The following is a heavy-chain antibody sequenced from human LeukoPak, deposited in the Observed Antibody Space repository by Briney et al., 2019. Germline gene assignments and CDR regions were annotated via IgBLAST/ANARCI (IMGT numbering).Heavy chain of an antibody. CDR3: ARVGATSPYYFDY. Sequence: GGSLRLSCAASGFTFDDYAMHWVRQAPGKGLEWVSGISWNSGSIGYADSVKGRFTISRDNAKNSLYLQMNSLRAEDTAVYYCARVGATSPYYFDYWGQGTLVTVSS. CDR2: ISWNSGSI. J-gene: IGHJ4*02. CDR1: GFTFDDYA. V-gene: IGHV3-9*01. D-gene: IGHD1-26*01.